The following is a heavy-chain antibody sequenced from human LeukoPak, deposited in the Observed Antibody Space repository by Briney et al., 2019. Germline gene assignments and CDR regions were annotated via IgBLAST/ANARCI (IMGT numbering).Heavy chain of an antibody. CDR2: ISAYNGNT. D-gene: IGHD3-10*01. CDR1: GYTFTSYG. J-gene: IGHJ3*02. V-gene: IGHV1-18*01. CDR3: AAGYYYGSGSYYNVGAFDI. Sequence: ASVKVSCKASGYTFTSYGISWVRQAPGQGLEWMGWISAYNGNTNYAQKLQGRVTMTTDTSTSTAYMELRSLRSDDTAVYYCAAGYYYGSGSYYNVGAFDIWGQGTMVTVSS.